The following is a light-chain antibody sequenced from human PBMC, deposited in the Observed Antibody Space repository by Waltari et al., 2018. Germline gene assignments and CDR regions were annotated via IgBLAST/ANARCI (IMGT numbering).Light chain of an antibody. Sequence: QSALTQPPSASGSPGQSVAIPCTGTSSDVGGYNYVSWYQQHPGRAPNLLIYEVPKRPSGVPDRFSGSKSGNTASLTVAGLQAEEEADYYCSSYAGSTAVFGGGTKLTVL. CDR1: SSDVGGYNY. CDR3: SSYAGSTAV. J-gene: IGLJ2*01. CDR2: EVP. V-gene: IGLV2-8*01.